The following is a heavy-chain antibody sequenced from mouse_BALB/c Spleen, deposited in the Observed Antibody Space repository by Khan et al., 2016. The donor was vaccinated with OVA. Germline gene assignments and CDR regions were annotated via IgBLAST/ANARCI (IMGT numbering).Heavy chain of an antibody. J-gene: IGHJ2*01. CDR1: GFTFSTYG. CDR3: ATSYFYGYYFDY. D-gene: IGHD1-1*01. CDR2: IRGDSSTV. Sequence: EVELVESGGGLVQPGGSRKLSCAASGFTFSTYGMHWVRQAPEKGLEWVAYIRGDSSTVYYADTVKGRFTISRDNPKNTLFLQMTSLMSEDTASYYGATSYFYGYYFDYWGPGTTLTVSS. V-gene: IGHV5-17*02.